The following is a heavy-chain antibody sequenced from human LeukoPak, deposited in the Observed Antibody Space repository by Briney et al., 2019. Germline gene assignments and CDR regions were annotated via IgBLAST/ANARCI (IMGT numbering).Heavy chain of an antibody. D-gene: IGHD5-18*01. CDR3: ARHSLGYRYGLFDY. J-gene: IGHJ4*02. CDR2: ISYSGSA. CDR1: GGSISSYY. Sequence: SETLSLTCTGSGGSISSYYWSWIRQPPGKGLGWIGYISYSGSANYNPSLKRRVTISVDTSKNQFSLKLSSVTAADTAVYYCARHSLGYRYGLFDYWGQGTLVTVSS. V-gene: IGHV4-59*08.